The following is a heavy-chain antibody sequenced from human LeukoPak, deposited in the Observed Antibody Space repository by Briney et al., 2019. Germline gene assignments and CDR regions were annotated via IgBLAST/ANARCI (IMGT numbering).Heavy chain of an antibody. CDR3: ARVRSLYYGSGNSGDY. J-gene: IGHJ4*02. V-gene: IGHV4-39*07. CDR2: IYYSGST. CDR1: GGSISSSSYY. Sequence: SETLSLTCTVSGGSISSSSYYWGWIRQPPGKGLEGMGSIYYSGSTYYNPSLKSRVTISVDTSKNQFSLKLSSVTAADTAVYYCARVRSLYYGSGNSGDYWGQGTLVTV. D-gene: IGHD3-10*01.